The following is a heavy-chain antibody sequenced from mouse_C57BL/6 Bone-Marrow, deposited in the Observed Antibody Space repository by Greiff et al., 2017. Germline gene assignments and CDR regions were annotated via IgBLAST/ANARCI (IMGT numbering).Heavy chain of an antibody. CDR1: GYTFTDYE. CDR2: IDPETGGT. CDR3: TRRDGYSTFAY. J-gene: IGHJ3*01. Sequence: VQLQQSGAELVRPGASVTLSCKASGYTFTDYEMHWVKQTPVHGLEWIGAIDPETGGTAYNQKFKGKAILTADNSSSTAYMELRSLTSEDSAVYYCTRRDGYSTFAYWGQGTLVTVSA. D-gene: IGHD2-3*01. V-gene: IGHV1-15*01.